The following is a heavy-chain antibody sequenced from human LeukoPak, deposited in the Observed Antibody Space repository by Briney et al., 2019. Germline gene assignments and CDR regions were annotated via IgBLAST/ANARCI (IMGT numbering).Heavy chain of an antibody. CDR2: ISAYNDNT. V-gene: IGHV1-18*01. CDR3: ARDKGTFGSGSYYTQVSYYMDV. CDR1: GYTFTMYG. J-gene: IGHJ6*03. D-gene: IGHD3-10*01. Sequence: ASVKVSCKASGYTFTMYGITWVRQAPGQGLEWMGWISAYNDNTNYAQNLQDRVTMTTDASTSTVYMELRSLGSDDTAVYYCARDKGTFGSGSYYTQVSYYMDVWGKGTTVTISS.